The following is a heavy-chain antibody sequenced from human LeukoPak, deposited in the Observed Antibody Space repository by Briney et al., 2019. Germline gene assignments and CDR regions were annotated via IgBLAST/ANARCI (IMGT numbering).Heavy chain of an antibody. CDR2: ISWNSGSI. J-gene: IGHJ4*02. V-gene: IGHV3-9*01. Sequence: PGGSLRLSCAASGFTFDDYAMHWVRQAPGKGLEWVSGISWNSGSIGYADSVKGRFTISRDNAKNSLYLQMNSLRAEDTALYYCAKDARYFDGGGFDYWGQGTLVTVSS. CDR3: AKDARYFDGGGFDY. CDR1: GFTFDDYA. D-gene: IGHD3-9*01.